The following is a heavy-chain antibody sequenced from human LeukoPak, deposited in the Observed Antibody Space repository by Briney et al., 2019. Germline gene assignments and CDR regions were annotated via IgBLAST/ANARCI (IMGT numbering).Heavy chain of an antibody. CDR2: IYYSGST. J-gene: IGHJ4*02. CDR3: ARATARTYCSGGSCYPLHFDY. D-gene: IGHD2-15*01. Sequence: PSETLSLTCTVSGGSVSSGSYYWSWIRQPPGKGLEWIGYIYYSGSTNYNPSLKSRVTISVDTSKNQFSLKLSSVTAADTAVHYCARATARTYCSGGSCYPLHFDYWGQGTLVTVSS. CDR1: GGSVSSGSYY. V-gene: IGHV4-61*01.